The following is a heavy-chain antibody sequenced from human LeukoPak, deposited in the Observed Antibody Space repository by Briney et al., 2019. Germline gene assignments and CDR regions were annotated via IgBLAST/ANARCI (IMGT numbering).Heavy chain of an antibody. D-gene: IGHD1-7*01. Sequence: GGSLRLSCAASGFTFSSYAMHWVRQAPGKGLEWVAVISYDGSNKYYADSVKGRFTISRDNAKNSLYLQMNSLRAEDTAVYYCAREGIGNFGDAFDIWGQGTMVTVSS. CDR1: GFTFSSYA. V-gene: IGHV3-30*04. J-gene: IGHJ3*02. CDR2: ISYDGSNK. CDR3: AREGIGNFGDAFDI.